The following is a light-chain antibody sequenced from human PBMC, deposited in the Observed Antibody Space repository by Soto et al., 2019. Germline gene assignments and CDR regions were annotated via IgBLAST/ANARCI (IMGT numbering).Light chain of an antibody. CDR1: SSNIGAGYD. V-gene: IGLV1-40*01. CDR2: GNN. Sequence: QSVLTQPPSVSGAPGQRVTISCSATSSNIGAGYDVHWYHQLPGTAPKLLIFGNNNRPPGVPARFSASRSGTSAAVAITGIQAEYEADYYRPAVDNNLRVSVFGGWTEVTVL. J-gene: IGLJ3*02. CDR3: PAVDNNLRVSV.